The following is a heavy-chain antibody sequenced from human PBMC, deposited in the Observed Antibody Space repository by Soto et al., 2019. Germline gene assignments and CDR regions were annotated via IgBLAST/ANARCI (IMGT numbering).Heavy chain of an antibody. CDR3: ARGHHSMDV. Sequence: QVQLVESGGGLAKPGGSLRLSCAASGFTFSDHYMTWIRQAPGKGLEWISYINPSGSTTDYADSVQGRFTISRDNAENSLYLQMTSLRAEDTALYYCARGHHSMDVWGQGATVTVSS. J-gene: IGHJ6*02. CDR2: INPSGSTT. V-gene: IGHV3-11*04. CDR1: GFTFSDHY.